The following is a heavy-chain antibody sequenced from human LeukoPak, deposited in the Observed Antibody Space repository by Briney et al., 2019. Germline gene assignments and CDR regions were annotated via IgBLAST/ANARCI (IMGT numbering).Heavy chain of an antibody. V-gene: IGHV4-59*01. J-gene: IGHJ4*02. CDR1: GGSISSYY. CDR3: ARGDEVGALDY. D-gene: IGHD1-26*01. Sequence: SETLSLTCTVSGGSISSYYWSWIRQPPGKGLEWIGYIYYSGSTNYNPSLKSRVTIPVDTSKNQFSLKLSSVTAADTAVYYCARGDEVGALDYWGQGTLVTVSS. CDR2: IYYSGST.